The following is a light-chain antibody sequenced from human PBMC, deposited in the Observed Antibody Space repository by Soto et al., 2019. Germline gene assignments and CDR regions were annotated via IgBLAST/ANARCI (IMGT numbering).Light chain of an antibody. V-gene: IGKV3-20*01. CDR2: GAS. Sequence: PRERATLSWRASQSVGSNYLAWYQQKPGQAPRLLIYGASRRATGIPDRFSGSGSGTDFTLTISRLEPEDFAIYYCQQYHTSPWTFGQGTKVDIK. CDR3: QQYHTSPWT. J-gene: IGKJ1*01. CDR1: QSVGSNY.